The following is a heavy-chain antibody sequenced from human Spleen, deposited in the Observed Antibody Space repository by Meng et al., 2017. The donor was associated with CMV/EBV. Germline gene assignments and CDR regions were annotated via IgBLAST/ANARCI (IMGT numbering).Heavy chain of an antibody. CDR3: TRSSSSSDY. D-gene: IGHD6-6*01. CDR1: GFTFSGSA. J-gene: IGHJ4*02. CDR2: IRSKANSYAT. Sequence: SCAASGFTFSGSAMHGVRQASGKGLEWVGRIRSKANSYATAYAASVKGRFTISRDDSKNTAYLQMNSLKTEDTAVYYCTRSSSSSDYWGQGTLVTVSS. V-gene: IGHV3-73*01.